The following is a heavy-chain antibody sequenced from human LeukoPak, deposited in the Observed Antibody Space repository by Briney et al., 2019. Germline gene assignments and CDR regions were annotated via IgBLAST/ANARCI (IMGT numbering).Heavy chain of an antibody. CDR3: ARDRRVVVAAPTHYFDY. J-gene: IGHJ4*02. CDR2: IWYDGSNK. V-gene: IGHV3-33*01. D-gene: IGHD2-15*01. CDR1: GFTFSSYG. Sequence: GGSLRLSCAASGFTFSSYGMHWVRQAPGKGLEWVAVIWYDGSNKYYADSVKGRFTISRDNSKNTLYLQMNSLRAEDTAVYYCARDRRVVVAAPTHYFDYWGQGTLVTVSS.